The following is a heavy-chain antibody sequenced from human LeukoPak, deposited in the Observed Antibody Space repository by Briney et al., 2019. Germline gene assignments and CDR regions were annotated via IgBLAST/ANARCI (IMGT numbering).Heavy chain of an antibody. V-gene: IGHV3-48*04. Sequence: GGSLRLSCAASGFTFGSYSMNWVRQAPGKGLEWVSYISSSSSTIYYADSVKGRFTISRDNAKNSLYLQMNSLRAEDTAVYYCARDHGIAAAGTVSYWGQGTLVTVSS. D-gene: IGHD6-13*01. J-gene: IGHJ4*02. CDR1: GFTFGSYS. CDR2: ISSSSSTI. CDR3: ARDHGIAAAGTVSY.